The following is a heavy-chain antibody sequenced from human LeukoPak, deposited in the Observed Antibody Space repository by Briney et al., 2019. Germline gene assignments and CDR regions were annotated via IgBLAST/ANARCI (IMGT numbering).Heavy chain of an antibody. CDR3: ASGDYGDTDDAFDI. V-gene: IGHV3-48*04. D-gene: IGHD4-17*01. Sequence: GGSLRLSCAASGFTVSSNYMSWVRQAPGKGLEWVSYISSSSSTIYYADSVKGRFTISRDNAKNSLYLQMNSLRAEDTAVYYCASGDYGDTDDAFDIWGQGTMVTVSS. CDR2: ISSSSSTI. J-gene: IGHJ3*02. CDR1: GFTVSSNY.